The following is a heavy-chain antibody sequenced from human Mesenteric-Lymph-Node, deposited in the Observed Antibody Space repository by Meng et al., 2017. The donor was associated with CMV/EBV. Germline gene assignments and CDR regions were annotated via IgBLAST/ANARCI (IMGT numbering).Heavy chain of an antibody. CDR1: GESFSSYS. D-gene: IGHD3-16*01. V-gene: IGHV4-34*01. CDR2: INHSGTT. CDR3: ARRRGSGPIDY. J-gene: IGHJ4*02. Sequence: LTCAVYGESFSSYSWTWIRQPPGKGLEWIGDINHSGTTNYNPSLKSAVTISIDASNHHFSLRLTSATAADTAVYFCARRRGSGPIDYWGQGTLVTISS.